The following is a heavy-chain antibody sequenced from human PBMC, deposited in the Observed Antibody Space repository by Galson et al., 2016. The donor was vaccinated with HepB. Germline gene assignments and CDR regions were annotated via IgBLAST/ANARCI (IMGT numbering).Heavy chain of an antibody. V-gene: IGHV1-2*06. J-gene: IGHJ6*02. CDR3: ARDLVEMDV. D-gene: IGHD2-8*02. CDR1: GYTFTDYY. CDR2: INPHSGGT. Sequence: SVKVSCKASGYTFTDYYMHWVRQAPGQGLEWMGRINPHSGGTNSAQKFQGRVTMTRDTAISTAYMELSSLSSDDTAVYYCARDLVEMDVWGRGTTVAVSS.